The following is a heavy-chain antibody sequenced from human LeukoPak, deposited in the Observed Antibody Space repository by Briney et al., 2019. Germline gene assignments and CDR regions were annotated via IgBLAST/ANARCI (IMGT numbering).Heavy chain of an antibody. CDR1: GFTFSSYS. Sequence: PGGSLRLSCAASGFTFSSYSMNWVRQAPGKGLEWVSSISSSNSYIYYADSVKGRFTISRDNAKNSLYLQMNSLRAEDTAVYYCARGKYSSSWDPSSDYWGQGTLVTVSS. D-gene: IGHD6-13*01. CDR3: ARGKYSSSWDPSSDY. CDR2: ISSSNSYI. V-gene: IGHV3-21*01. J-gene: IGHJ4*02.